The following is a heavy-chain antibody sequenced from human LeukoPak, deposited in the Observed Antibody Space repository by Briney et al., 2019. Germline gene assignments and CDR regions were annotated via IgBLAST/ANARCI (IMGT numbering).Heavy chain of an antibody. V-gene: IGHV1-8*01. J-gene: IGHJ5*02. CDR1: GYTLTTSD. CDR2: MNPNRGNT. D-gene: IGHD2-15*01. Sequence: ASVKVSCKASGYTLTTSDINWVRQTPRQGLEWMGWMNPNRGNTGYAQKCQRRLTRARNTSISPAYMDLHSLSSEDTDVYYCARGRWGGHCSSGSCLGFDPWGQGTLVTVSS. CDR3: ARGRWGGHCSSGSCLGFDP.